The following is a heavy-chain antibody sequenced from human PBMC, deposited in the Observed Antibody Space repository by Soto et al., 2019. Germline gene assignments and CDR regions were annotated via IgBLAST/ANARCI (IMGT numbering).Heavy chain of an antibody. J-gene: IGHJ6*03. CDR3: ERARGDILTGYNRNYYYYYYMDV. V-gene: IGHV1-2*04. CDR2: INPNSGGT. D-gene: IGHD3-9*01. Sequence: QVQLVQSGAEVKKPGASVKVSCKASGYTFTGYYMHWVRQAPGQGLEWMGWINPNSGGTNYAQKFQGWVTMTRDASISTAYMELSRLRSDDTAVYYCERARGDILTGYNRNYYYYYYMDVWGKGTTVTVSS. CDR1: GYTFTGYY.